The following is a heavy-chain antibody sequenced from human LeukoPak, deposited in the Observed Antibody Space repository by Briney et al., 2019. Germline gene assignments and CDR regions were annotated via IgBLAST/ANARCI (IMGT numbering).Heavy chain of an antibody. CDR2: IKSKTDGGTT. D-gene: IGHD4-17*01. J-gene: IGHJ4*02. V-gene: IGHV3-15*01. CDR3: TTVPPDYGDYPFDY. Sequence: GGSLRLSCAASGLTFSNAWMSWVRQAPGKGLEWVGRIKSKTDGGTTDYAAPVKGRFTISRDDSKNALYLQMNSLKTEDTAVYYCTTVPPDYGDYPFDYWGQGTLVTVSS. CDR1: GLTFSNAW.